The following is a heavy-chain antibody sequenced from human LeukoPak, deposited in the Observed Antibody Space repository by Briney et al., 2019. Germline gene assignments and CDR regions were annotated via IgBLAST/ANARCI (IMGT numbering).Heavy chain of an antibody. J-gene: IGHJ5*02. V-gene: IGHV3-7*05. CDR1: RFTFSSSW. D-gene: IGHD2-2*01. CDR2: IKQDGSDK. Sequence: GGSLRLSCEASRFTFSSSWMSWVRQAPGKGLEWVGNIKQDGSDKYYVDSVKGRFTISRDNAKNSLYLEMNSLRAEDTAVYYCAREAGPAYCSTTSCLNWFDPWGQGTLVTVSS. CDR3: AREAGPAYCSTTSCLNWFDP.